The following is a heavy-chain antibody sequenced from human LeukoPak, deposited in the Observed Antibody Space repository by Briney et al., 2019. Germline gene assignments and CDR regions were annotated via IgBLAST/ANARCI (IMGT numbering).Heavy chain of an antibody. V-gene: IGHV4-61*01. Sequence: SETLSLTCAVSGYSISSGYYWGWIRQPPGKGLEWIGYIYYSGSTNYNPSLKSRVTISVDTSKNQFSLKLSSVTAADTAVYYCARTESTTIAFDIWGQGTMVTVSS. CDR1: GYSISSGYY. J-gene: IGHJ3*02. CDR2: IYYSGST. CDR3: ARTESTTIAFDI. D-gene: IGHD4-11*01.